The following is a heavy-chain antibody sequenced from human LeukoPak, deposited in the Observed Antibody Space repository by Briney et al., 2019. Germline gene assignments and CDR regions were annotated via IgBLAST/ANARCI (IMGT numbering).Heavy chain of an antibody. Sequence: SQTLSLTCTVSGDSINSRSYYWGWIRQPPGKGLEWIGSIYYSGSTYYNPSLKSRVTISVDTSKNQFSLKLNSVTAADTAVYYCARHLYYYYYYYTDVWGKGTTVTVSS. CDR1: GDSINSRSYY. CDR2: IYYSGST. CDR3: ARHLYYYYYYYTDV. V-gene: IGHV4-39*01. J-gene: IGHJ6*03.